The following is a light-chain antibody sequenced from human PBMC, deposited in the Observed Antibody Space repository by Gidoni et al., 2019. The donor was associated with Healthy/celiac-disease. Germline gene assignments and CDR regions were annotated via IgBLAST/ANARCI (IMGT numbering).Light chain of an antibody. CDR1: NIGSKS. Sequence: SYVPTQPPSASVAPGKTARITCGGNNIGSKSVHWYQQKPGQAPVLVIYYDSDRPSGIPERFSGSNSGNTATLTISRVEAGDEADYYCQVWDSSSDHYVFGTGTKVTVL. CDR2: YDS. J-gene: IGLJ1*01. V-gene: IGLV3-21*04. CDR3: QVWDSSSDHYV.